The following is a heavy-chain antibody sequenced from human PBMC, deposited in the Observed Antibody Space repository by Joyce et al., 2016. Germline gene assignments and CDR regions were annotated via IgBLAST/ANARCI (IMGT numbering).Heavy chain of an antibody. J-gene: IGHJ5*02. CDR3: AKGRVTRGWFINS. V-gene: IGHV1-3*01. CDR2: MNGHNGNT. D-gene: IGHD6-19*01. Sequence: QVHLVQSGAEVKKPGASLKISCKASGFSLTTFHWVRQAPGQSLEWRGSMNGHNGNTQFSQKFQGRLTIARATSANTVYMEVTGLRSEDTATYYCAKGRVTRGWFINSWGQGTPVIVSS. CDR1: GFSLTT.